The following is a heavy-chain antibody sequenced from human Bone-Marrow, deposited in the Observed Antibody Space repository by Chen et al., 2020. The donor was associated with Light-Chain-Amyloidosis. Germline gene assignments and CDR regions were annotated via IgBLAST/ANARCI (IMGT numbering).Heavy chain of an antibody. CDR3: AKGGSSWYEDYYYMDV. D-gene: IGHD6-13*01. Sequence: QVQLVESGGGVVQPGRSLRLSSAASGFTFSSYGMHWVRQAPGKGLEWVAVISYDGSNKYYADSVKGRFTISRDNSKNTLYLQMNSLRAEDTAVYYCAKGGSSWYEDYYYMDVWGKGTTVTVSS. J-gene: IGHJ6*03. CDR1: GFTFSSYG. V-gene: IGHV3-30*18. CDR2: ISYDGSNK.